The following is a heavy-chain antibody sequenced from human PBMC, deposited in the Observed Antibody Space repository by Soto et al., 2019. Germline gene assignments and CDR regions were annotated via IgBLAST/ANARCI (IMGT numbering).Heavy chain of an antibody. CDR3: ARHSEGDYIWGSYPLPHGYFDY. V-gene: IGHV4-39*01. D-gene: IGHD3-16*02. Sequence: SETLSLTCTVSGGSISSSSYYWGWIRQPPGKGLEWIGSIYYSGSTYYNPSLKSRVTKSVGTSKNQFSLKLSSVTAADTAVYYCARHSEGDYIWGSYPLPHGYFDYWGQGTLVTVSS. CDR2: IYYSGST. J-gene: IGHJ4*02. CDR1: GGSISSSSYY.